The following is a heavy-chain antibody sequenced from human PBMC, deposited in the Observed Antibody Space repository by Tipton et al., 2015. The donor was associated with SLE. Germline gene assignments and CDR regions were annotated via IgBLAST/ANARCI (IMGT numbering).Heavy chain of an antibody. Sequence: TLSLTCIVSGGSLSSYYWSWIRQSPEKGLEWIGYLSYSGSTNYNPSLESRVTISVDTSKNQFSLKLSSVTAADTAVYYCARELDTFDIWGQGTMVTVSS. CDR2: LSYSGST. CDR3: ARELDTFDI. V-gene: IGHV4-59*12. CDR1: GGSLSSYY. J-gene: IGHJ3*02.